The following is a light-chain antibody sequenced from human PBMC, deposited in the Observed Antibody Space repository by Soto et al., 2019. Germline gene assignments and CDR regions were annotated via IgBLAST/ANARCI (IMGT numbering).Light chain of an antibody. CDR1: QSVSSSY. Sequence: EIVLTQSPGTLSLSPGERATLSCRASQSVSSSYLAWYQQKPGQAPRLLIYGASSRATGIPDRFSGSGSGTEFTLTISRLEPEDFAVYYCQQYGSSPLITFGQGKRLEIK. J-gene: IGKJ5*01. V-gene: IGKV3-20*01. CDR2: GAS. CDR3: QQYGSSPLIT.